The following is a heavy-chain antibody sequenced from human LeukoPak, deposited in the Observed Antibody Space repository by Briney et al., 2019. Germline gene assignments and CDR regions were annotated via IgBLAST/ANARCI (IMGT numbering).Heavy chain of an antibody. D-gene: IGHD1-26*01. V-gene: IGHV1-69*04. J-gene: IGHJ4*02. CDR2: NIPILGIA. CDR3: ARDQGVVGAYYFDY. Sequence: SVKVFCKASGGTFSSYAISWARQAPGQGLEWMGRNIPILGIAIYAEKFQSRVTITADKSTSTACMELSSLRSEDTAVYYCARDQGVVGAYYFDYWGQGTLVTVSS. CDR1: GGTFSSYA.